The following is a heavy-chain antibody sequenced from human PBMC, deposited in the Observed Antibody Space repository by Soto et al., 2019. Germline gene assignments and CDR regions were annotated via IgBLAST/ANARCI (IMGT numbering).Heavy chain of an antibody. CDR1: GGSISSSSYY. CDR2: IYYSGST. CDR3: AWFKEVAGPGYLDY. D-gene: IGHD6-19*01. J-gene: IGHJ4*02. Sequence: SQTRSLTWTGSGGSISSSSYYWGWIRQPPGKGLEWIGSIYYSGSTYYNPSLKSRVTISVDTSKNHFSLKLSFVTAADTAVYYCAWFKEVAGPGYLDYCGRGTPVPVSS. V-gene: IGHV4-39*02.